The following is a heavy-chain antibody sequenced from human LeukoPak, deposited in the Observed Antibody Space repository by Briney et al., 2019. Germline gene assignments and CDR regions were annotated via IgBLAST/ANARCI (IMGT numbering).Heavy chain of an antibody. CDR1: GFTFSSYE. Sequence: GGSLRLSCAASGFTFSSYEMNWVRQAPGKGLEWVSYISSSGSTTHYADSVKGRFTISRDNAKKSPYLQMNSLRAEDTAVYYCARDNYDSSGYYFDWSQGTLVTVSS. V-gene: IGHV3-48*03. CDR2: ISSSGSTT. CDR3: ARDNYDSSGYYFD. J-gene: IGHJ4*02. D-gene: IGHD3-22*01.